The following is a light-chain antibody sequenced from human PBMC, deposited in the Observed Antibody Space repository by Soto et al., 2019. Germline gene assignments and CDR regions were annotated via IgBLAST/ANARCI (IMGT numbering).Light chain of an antibody. Sequence: QSVLTQPPSVSAAPGQKVTISCSGSSSNIGNNYVSWYQQLPGTAPKLLIYDNDRRPSGVPDRFSGSKSATSATLGITGLQTGDEADYYCGTWDSSLSAWVIGGGTKVTVL. CDR1: SSNIGNNY. J-gene: IGLJ3*02. CDR2: DND. V-gene: IGLV1-51*01. CDR3: GTWDSSLSAWV.